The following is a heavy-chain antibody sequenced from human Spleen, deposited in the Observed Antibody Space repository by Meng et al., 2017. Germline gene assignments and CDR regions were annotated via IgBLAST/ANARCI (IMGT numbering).Heavy chain of an antibody. CDR1: GYSFRSYG. V-gene: IGHV1-18*01. CDR2: ISAYTANT. Sequence: ASVKVSCKASGYSFRSYGINWVRQAPGQGLEWMGRISAYTANTNYAQNFQGRVTMTTDTSTSTAYMEMRSLTSDDTAIYFCTRVPLVGNTYYGMDVWGQGTTVTVSS. J-gene: IGHJ6*02. D-gene: IGHD1-26*01. CDR3: TRVPLVGNTYYGMDV.